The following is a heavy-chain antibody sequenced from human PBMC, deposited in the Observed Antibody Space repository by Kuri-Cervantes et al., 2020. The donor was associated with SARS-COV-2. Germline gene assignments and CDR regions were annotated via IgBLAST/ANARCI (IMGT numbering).Heavy chain of an antibody. Sequence: ASVKVSCKASGYTFTSYYMHWVRQAPGQGLEWMGIINPSGGIANYAQKFQGRVTITADKSTSTAYMELSSLRSEDMAVYYCARIDYWGQGTLVTVSS. CDR2: INPSGGIA. J-gene: IGHJ4*02. V-gene: IGHV1-46*01. CDR3: ARIDY. CDR1: GYTFTSYY.